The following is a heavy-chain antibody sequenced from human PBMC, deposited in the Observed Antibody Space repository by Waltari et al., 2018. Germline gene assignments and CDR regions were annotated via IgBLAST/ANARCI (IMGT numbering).Heavy chain of an antibody. V-gene: IGHV1-24*01. Sequence: QVQLVQSGAEVKKPGASVKVSCKVSGYTLTALSMHGVRQAPGKGLEWMVGCDAEDGETVNAQKFQGRVTMTEDTSTDTAYMELSSLRSEDTAVYYCATLKRGYSYGWTLDYWGQGTLVIVSS. CDR1: GYTLTALS. D-gene: IGHD5-18*01. J-gene: IGHJ4*02. CDR2: CDAEDGET. CDR3: ATLKRGYSYGWTLDY.